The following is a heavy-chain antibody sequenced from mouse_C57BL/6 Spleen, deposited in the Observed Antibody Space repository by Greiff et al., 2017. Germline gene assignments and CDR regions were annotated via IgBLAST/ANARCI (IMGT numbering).Heavy chain of an antibody. J-gene: IGHJ1*03. CDR1: GFTFSDYG. Sequence: EVKLVESGGGLVKPGGSLKLSCAASGFTFSDYGMHWVRQAPEKGLEWVAYISSGSSTIYYADTVKGRFTISRDNVKNTLFLQMTSLRSEDTAMYYCARFYYYGSSYEGYFDVWGTGTTVTVSS. V-gene: IGHV5-17*01. CDR3: ARFYYYGSSYEGYFDV. CDR2: ISSGSSTI. D-gene: IGHD1-1*01.